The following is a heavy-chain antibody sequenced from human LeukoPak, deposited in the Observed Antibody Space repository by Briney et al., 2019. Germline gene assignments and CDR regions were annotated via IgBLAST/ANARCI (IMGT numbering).Heavy chain of an antibody. CDR1: GFTFSSYW. Sequence: GGSLRLSCAASGFTFSSYWMSWVRQAPGKGLEWVANIKQDESEKYYVDSVKGRFTISRDNAKNSLYLQMNSLRAEDTAVYYCARDKIEGPTKLDYWGQGILVSVSS. CDR3: ARDKIEGPTKLDY. V-gene: IGHV3-7*01. CDR2: IKQDESEK. D-gene: IGHD1-1*01. J-gene: IGHJ4*02.